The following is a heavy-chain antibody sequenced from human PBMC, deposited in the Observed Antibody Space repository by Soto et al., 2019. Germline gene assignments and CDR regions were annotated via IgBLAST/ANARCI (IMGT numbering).Heavy chain of an antibody. V-gene: IGHV4-38-2*02. CDR1: GFAISRGYY. CDR3: AREKVGTTFFDN. CDR2: IYPSVSS. D-gene: IGHD1-1*01. J-gene: IGHJ4*02. Sequence: SSETLSLTCSVSGFAISRGYYWSWVRQPPGKGLEWIGSIYPSVSSYHNPSLATRLRLSIDTSKNQFTLNLTSVTAADTALYFCAREKVGTTFFDNWGQGIQV.